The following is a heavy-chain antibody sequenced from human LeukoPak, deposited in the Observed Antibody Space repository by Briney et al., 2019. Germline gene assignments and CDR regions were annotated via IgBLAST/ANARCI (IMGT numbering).Heavy chain of an antibody. D-gene: IGHD3-22*01. CDR2: IRYDGSNK. Sequence: GGSLRLSCAASGFTFSSYGMHWVRQAPGKGLEWVAFIRYDGSNKYYADSVKGRFTISRDNSKNTLYLQMNSLRAEDTAVYYCARGLYYYDSSGYPDWGQGTLVTVSS. V-gene: IGHV3-30*02. CDR3: ARGLYYYDSSGYPD. J-gene: IGHJ4*02. CDR1: GFTFSSYG.